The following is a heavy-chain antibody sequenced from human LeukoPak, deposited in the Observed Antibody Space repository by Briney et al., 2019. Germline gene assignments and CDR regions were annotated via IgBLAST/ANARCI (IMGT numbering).Heavy chain of an antibody. Sequence: PGGSLRLSCVASGLTFSNHAMTWVRQAPGKGLEWVSGITGSGGSTYHAESVKGRFTISRDNSKNTLYLQMNNLRAEDTAVYYCARGGWFGWVFDYWGQGTLVIVST. CDR2: ITGSGGST. V-gene: IGHV3-23*01. D-gene: IGHD3-10*01. CDR3: ARGGWFGWVFDY. J-gene: IGHJ4*02. CDR1: GLTFSNHA.